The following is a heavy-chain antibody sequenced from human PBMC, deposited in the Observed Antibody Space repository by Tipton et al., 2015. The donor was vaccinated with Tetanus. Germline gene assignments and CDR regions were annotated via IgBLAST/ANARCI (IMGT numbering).Heavy chain of an antibody. CDR3: ARGRGRGAFDL. CDR2: LSGSGGSK. V-gene: IGHV3-9*01. J-gene: IGHJ3*01. D-gene: IGHD2-15*01. CDR1: GFTFQDYA. Sequence: SLRLSCAASGFTFQDYAIHWVRQVRGKGLEWVAALSGSGGSKVYADSVKGRFTISRDNANKSLYVQMDSLRPEDTALYYCARGRGRGAFDLWGQGTMVTVSS.